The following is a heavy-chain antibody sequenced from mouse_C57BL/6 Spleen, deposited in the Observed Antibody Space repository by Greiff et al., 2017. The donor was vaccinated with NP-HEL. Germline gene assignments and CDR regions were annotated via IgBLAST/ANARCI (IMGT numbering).Heavy chain of an antibody. J-gene: IGHJ1*03. V-gene: IGHV1-53*01. CDR1: GYTFTSYW. Sequence: VQLQQPGTELVKPGASVKLSCKASGYTFTSYWMHWVKQRPGQGLESIGNINPSNGGTNYNEKFKSKATLTVDKSSSTAYMQLSSLTSVDSAVYYCARPYYGNYYWYFDVWGTGTTVTVSS. CDR3: ARPYYGNYYWYFDV. D-gene: IGHD2-10*01. CDR2: INPSNGGT.